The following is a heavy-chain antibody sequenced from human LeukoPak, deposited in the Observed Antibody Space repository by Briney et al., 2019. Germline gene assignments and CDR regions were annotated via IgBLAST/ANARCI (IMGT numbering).Heavy chain of an antibody. Sequence: ASVKVSCKASGYTFTSYGISWVRQAPGQGLEWMGWISAYNGNTNYAQKFQGRVTITADKSTSTAYMELSSLRSEDTAVYYCAREWPDGMDVWGQGTTVTVSS. D-gene: IGHD5-12*01. CDR3: AREWPDGMDV. V-gene: IGHV1-18*01. J-gene: IGHJ6*02. CDR2: ISAYNGNT. CDR1: GYTFTSYG.